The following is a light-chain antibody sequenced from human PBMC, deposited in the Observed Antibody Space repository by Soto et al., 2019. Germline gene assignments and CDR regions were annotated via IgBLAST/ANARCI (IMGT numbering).Light chain of an antibody. CDR3: GTWDNSLSVVV. V-gene: IGLV1-51*02. J-gene: IGLJ2*01. Sequence: QSVLTQPPSVSAAPGQTVTISCSGSSSNIGSNVVSWYQQVPGTAPRLLTYDDTKRASGIPDRFSGSKSGSSATLGITGLHTGDEADYYCGTWDNSLSVVVFGGGTKLTVL. CDR2: DDT. CDR1: SSNIGSNV.